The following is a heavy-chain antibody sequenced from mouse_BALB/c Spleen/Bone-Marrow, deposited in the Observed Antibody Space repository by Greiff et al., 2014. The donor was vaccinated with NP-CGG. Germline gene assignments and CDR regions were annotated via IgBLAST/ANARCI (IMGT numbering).Heavy chain of an antibody. CDR2: IDPANGNT. CDR1: GFNIKDTY. V-gene: IGHV14-3*02. Sequence: EVKLLESGAELVKPGASVKLSCTASGFNIKDTYMHWVKQRPEQGLEWIGRIDPANGNTKYDPKFQGKATITADTSSNTAYLQLSSLTSGDAAVYCGAIYYCGSCWFAYWGQGTLVTVSA. CDR3: AIYYCGSCWFAY. J-gene: IGHJ3*01. D-gene: IGHD1-1*01.